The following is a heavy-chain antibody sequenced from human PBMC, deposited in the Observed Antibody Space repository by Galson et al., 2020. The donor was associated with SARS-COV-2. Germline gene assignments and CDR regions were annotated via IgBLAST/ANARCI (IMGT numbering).Heavy chain of an antibody. Sequence: SETLSLTCTVSGGSISVDGYYWSWIRQHPGKGLEWIGHIYYSGNTFYNPALKSRLTISVDTSKNQFSLQLSSVTAADTAVYYCARIYLYGSGRFHFDYWGQGTLVIVSS. CDR2: IYYSGNT. V-gene: IGHV4-31*03. D-gene: IGHD3-10*01. CDR1: GGSISVDGYY. CDR3: ARIYLYGSGRFHFDY. J-gene: IGHJ4*02.